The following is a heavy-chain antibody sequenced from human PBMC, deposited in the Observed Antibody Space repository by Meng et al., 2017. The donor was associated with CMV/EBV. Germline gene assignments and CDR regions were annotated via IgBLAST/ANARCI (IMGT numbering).Heavy chain of an antibody. CDR2: ISYDGSNK. CDR3: ARGGGMIVVVHYFDY. J-gene: IGHJ4*02. CDR1: GFTFSSYA. D-gene: IGHD3-22*01. Sequence: GESLKISCAASGFTFSSYAMHWVRQAPGKGLEWVAVISYDGSNKYYADSVKGRFTISRDNSKNTLYLQMNSLRAEDTAVYYCARGGGMIVVVHYFDYWGQGTLVTVSS. V-gene: IGHV3-30*04.